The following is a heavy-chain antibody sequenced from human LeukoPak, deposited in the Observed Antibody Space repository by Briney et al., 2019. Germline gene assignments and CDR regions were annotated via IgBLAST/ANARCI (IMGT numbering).Heavy chain of an antibody. J-gene: IGHJ4*02. CDR3: ARLDCISDTCYNY. CDR1: GDSISSDY. D-gene: IGHD2-21*01. Sequence: PSETLSLTCIVSGDSISSDYWSWIRQSPGQGLEWIGYINYSGSSEYKHSLKSRVTISVDRSKNQVSLRMRSVTAADTAVYYCARLDCISDTCYNYWALGALVTVSS. V-gene: IGHV4-59*08. CDR2: INYSGSS.